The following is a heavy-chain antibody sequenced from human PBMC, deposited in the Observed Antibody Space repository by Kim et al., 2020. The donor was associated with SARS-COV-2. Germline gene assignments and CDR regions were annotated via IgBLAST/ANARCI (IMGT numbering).Heavy chain of an antibody. D-gene: IGHD6-6*01. CDR3: AKHSYSSSSDFDY. Sequence: YQDAVKGRFTISRDNSKNTLYLQMNSLRAEDTAVYYCAKHSYSSSSDFDYWGQGTLVTVSS. J-gene: IGHJ4*02. V-gene: IGHV3-23*01.